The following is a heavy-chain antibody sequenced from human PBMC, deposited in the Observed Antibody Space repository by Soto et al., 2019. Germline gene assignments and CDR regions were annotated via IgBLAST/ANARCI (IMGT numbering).Heavy chain of an antibody. D-gene: IGHD3-22*01. Sequence: GGSLRLSCAASGFPFNNYAIQWVRQAHGKGLEWVAMISFDGRNNFYADSVKGRFTISRDNSKNTLYLQMSSLRPDDTAVYYCARGAAYYDTGGYYPQFDYWGQGALVTVSS. V-gene: IGHV3-30*15. CDR1: GFPFNNYA. CDR2: ISFDGRNN. CDR3: ARGAAYYDTGGYYPQFDY. J-gene: IGHJ4*02.